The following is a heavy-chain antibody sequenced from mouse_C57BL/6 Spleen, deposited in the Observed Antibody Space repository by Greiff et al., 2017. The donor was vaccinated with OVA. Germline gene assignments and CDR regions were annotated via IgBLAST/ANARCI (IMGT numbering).Heavy chain of an antibody. D-gene: IGHD1-1*01. V-gene: IGHV1-62-2*01. CDR1: CYTFTEYT. J-gene: IGHJ1*03. CDR3: ARHEEDYGSSYWYCDV. Sequence: VPLQQSGAELVKPGASVQLSCQASCYTFTEYTIPWVKHRSGQGLACIGWFYPGSGSIKYNEKFKDKATLTADKSSSTVYMELSRLTSEESAVYVCARHEEDYGSSYWYCDVWGTGTTVTVSS. CDR2: FYPGSGSI.